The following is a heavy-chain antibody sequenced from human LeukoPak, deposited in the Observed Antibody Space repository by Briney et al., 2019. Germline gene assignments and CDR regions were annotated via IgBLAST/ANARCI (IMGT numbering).Heavy chain of an antibody. CDR2: ISNDGTNK. CDR1: GFTFSSYP. D-gene: IGHD3-22*01. Sequence: GGSLRLSCAASGFTFSSYPMHWVRQAPGKGLQWVALISNDGTNKYYADAVKGRFSITRDNTKNTVYLQMNSLRPEDTGVYYCAKDPQDFYGSSGYRPERYWGQGTLVTVSS. V-gene: IGHV3-30-3*01. CDR3: AKDPQDFYGSSGYRPERY. J-gene: IGHJ4*02.